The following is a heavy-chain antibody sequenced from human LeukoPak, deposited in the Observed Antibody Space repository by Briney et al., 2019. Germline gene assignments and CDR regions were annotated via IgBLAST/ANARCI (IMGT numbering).Heavy chain of an antibody. CDR1: GFTFSSYW. CDR2: MNSDGSRT. CDR3: ARESSVTATY. Sequence: GGSLRLSCAASGFTFSSYWMHWVRHAPGKGLMWVSRMNSDGSRTTYADSVKGRFTISRDNAKNTLYLQMNSLRAEDTAVYYCARESSVTATYWGQGTLVIVSS. V-gene: IGHV3-74*01. D-gene: IGHD2-15*01. J-gene: IGHJ4*02.